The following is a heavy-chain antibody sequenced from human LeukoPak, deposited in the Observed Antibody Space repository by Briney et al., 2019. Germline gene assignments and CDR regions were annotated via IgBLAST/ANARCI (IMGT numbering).Heavy chain of an antibody. D-gene: IGHD6-19*01. CDR3: ARSYSSGWYY. V-gene: IGHV4-39*07. Sequence: SKTLSLTCTVSGGSISSSSYYWGWIRQPPGKGLEWIGSIYYSGSTYYNPSLKSRVTISVDTSKNQFSLKLSSVTAADTAVYYCARSYSSGWYYWGQGTLVTVSS. CDR1: GGSISSSSYY. CDR2: IYYSGST. J-gene: IGHJ4*02.